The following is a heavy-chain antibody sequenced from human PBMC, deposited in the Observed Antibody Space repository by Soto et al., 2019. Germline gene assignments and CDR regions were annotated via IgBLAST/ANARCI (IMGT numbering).Heavy chain of an antibody. V-gene: IGHV3-23*01. J-gene: IGHJ4*02. CDR2: ISGSGGST. CDR3: AKNGGYDSSGYFSDYWFAY. D-gene: IGHD3-22*01. Sequence: GGSLRLSCAASGFTFSSYAMSWVRQAPGKGLEWVSAISGSGGSTYYADSVKGRFTISRDNSKNTLYLQMNSLRAEDTAIYYCAKNGGYDSSGYFSDYWFAYWGQGTLVTVSS. CDR1: GFTFSSYA.